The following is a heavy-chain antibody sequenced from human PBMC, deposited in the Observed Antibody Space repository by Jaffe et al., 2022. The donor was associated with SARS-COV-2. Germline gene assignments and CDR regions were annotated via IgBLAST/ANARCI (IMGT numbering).Heavy chain of an antibody. CDR3: ARDGRQYCSGGSCYYFDY. Sequence: QVQLVESGGGVVQPGRSLRLSCAASGFTFSSYAMHWVRQAPGKGLEWVAVISYDGSNKYYADSVKGRFTISRDNSKNTLYLQMNSLRAEDTAVYYCARDGRQYCSGGSCYYFDYWGQGTLVTVSS. CDR1: GFTFSSYA. CDR2: ISYDGSNK. V-gene: IGHV3-30*04. D-gene: IGHD2-15*01. J-gene: IGHJ4*02.